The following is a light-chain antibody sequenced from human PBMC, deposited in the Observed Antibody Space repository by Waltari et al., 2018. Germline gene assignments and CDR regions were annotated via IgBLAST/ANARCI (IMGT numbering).Light chain of an antibody. V-gene: IGLV3-21*02. CDR3: HVWDSNTGV. CDR2: DDT. CDR1: NIESKG. J-gene: IGLJ3*02. Sequence: SYVLTQPPSLSVAPGQTAKISCGGNNIESKGVHWYKQKPGQAPLLVMYDDTERPSGISERFAGSNSGNTASLTISRVDAGDEADYYCHVWDSNTGVFGGGTKLTVL.